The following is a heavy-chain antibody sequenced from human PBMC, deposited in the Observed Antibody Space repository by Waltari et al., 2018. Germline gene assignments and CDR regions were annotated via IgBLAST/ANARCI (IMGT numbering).Heavy chain of an antibody. V-gene: IGHV1-69*12. CDR1: GGTFGSYV. CDR3: ARRQLGGAFDP. D-gene: IGHD3-16*01. J-gene: IGHJ5*02. CDR2: IIPIFGTAP. Sequence: QAQLVQSGAEVRKPGSSVKVSGKASGGTFGSYVIPWVRQAPGEGLGWMGGIIPIFGTAPNYAQKFQGRLTITADESTATVYMDLSSLRSDDTAVYYCARRQLGGAFDPWGQGTLVSVSS.